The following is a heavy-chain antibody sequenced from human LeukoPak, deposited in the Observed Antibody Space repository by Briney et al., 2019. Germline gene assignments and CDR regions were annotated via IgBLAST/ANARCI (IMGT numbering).Heavy chain of an antibody. CDR2: ISSSSTNI. CDR1: GFTFSSYS. J-gene: IGHJ6*03. V-gene: IGHV3-21*01. Sequence: GGSLRLSCAASGFTFSSYSMNWVRQAPGKGLEWVSSISSSSTNIYYADSVKGRFTISRDNAKNSLYLQMNSLRAEDTAVYYCARDSPVQNYVWGSYPRYYMDVWGKGTTVTVSS. D-gene: IGHD3-16*01. CDR3: ARDSPVQNYVWGSYPRYYMDV.